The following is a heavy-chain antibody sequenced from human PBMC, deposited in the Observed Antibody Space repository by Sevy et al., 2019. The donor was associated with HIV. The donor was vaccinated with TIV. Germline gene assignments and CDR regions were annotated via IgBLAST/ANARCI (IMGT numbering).Heavy chain of an antibody. J-gene: IGHJ4*02. Sequence: GGSLRLSCAASGFTFTDYWMSWVRQTPGKGLEWVATIKRDESETYYVDSVKGRFAISRDNGKNSVSLQMTGLRVEDTALYYCAREVGGFNWRPYYFDSWGQGTLVTVSS. V-gene: IGHV3-7*01. CDR1: GFTFTDYW. CDR3: AREVGGFNWRPYYFDS. D-gene: IGHD3-3*01. CDR2: IKRDESET.